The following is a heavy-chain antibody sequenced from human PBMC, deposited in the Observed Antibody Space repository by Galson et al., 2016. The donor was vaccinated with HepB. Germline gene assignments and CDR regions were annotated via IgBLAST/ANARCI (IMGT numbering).Heavy chain of an antibody. V-gene: IGHV6-1*01. CDR1: GDSVSSGSAA. Sequence: CAISGDSVSSGSAAWNWIRQSPSRGLQWLGRTYYRSSWSYDYAASVRSRISIDPDKSKNQFSLQLNSVTPEDTAVYYCARDYWYVGNYNVDYWGQGTPVTVSS. J-gene: IGHJ4*02. CDR3: ARDYWYVGNYNVDY. CDR2: TYYRSSWSY. D-gene: IGHD1-7*01.